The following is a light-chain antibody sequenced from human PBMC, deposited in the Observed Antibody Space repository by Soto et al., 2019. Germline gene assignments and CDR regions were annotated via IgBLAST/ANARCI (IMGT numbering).Light chain of an antibody. CDR3: QQANNVPPWT. Sequence: DIQMTHSPSSVSASIGDRVTITCRASQAVGNWLAWYQQRPGKAPKLLIYGASTLQSGVPSRFSGSGSGTDFSLTISSLQAEDFATYYCQQANNVPPWTFGQGTKWKSN. CDR2: GAS. V-gene: IGKV1-12*01. J-gene: IGKJ1*01. CDR1: QAVGNW.